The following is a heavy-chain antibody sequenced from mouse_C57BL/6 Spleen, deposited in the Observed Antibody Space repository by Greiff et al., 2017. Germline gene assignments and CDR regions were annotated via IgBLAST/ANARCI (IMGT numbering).Heavy chain of an antibody. J-gene: IGHJ4*01. CDR2: IHPNSGST. CDR3: AANLDYAMDY. CDR1: GYTFTSYW. V-gene: IGHV1-64*01. Sequence: VKLQQPGAELVKPGASVKLSCKASGYTFTSYWMHWVKQRPGQGLEWIGMIHPNSGSTNYNEKFKSKATLTVDKSSSTAYMQLSSLTSEDSAVYYCAANLDYAMDYWGQGTSVTVSS.